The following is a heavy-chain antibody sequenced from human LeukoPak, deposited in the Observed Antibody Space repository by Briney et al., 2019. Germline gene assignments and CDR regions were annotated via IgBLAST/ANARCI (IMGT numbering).Heavy chain of an antibody. J-gene: IGHJ3*02. Sequence: SETLSLTCTVSGGSISSYYWSWIRQPAGKGLEGIGRIYTSGSTNYNPSLKSRVTMSVDTSKNQFSLKLSSVTAADTVVYYCAREWGGVVVPAAIWSWAFDIWGQGTMVTVSS. D-gene: IGHD2-2*02. CDR3: AREWGGVVVPAAIWSWAFDI. CDR1: GGSISSYY. CDR2: IYTSGST. V-gene: IGHV4-4*07.